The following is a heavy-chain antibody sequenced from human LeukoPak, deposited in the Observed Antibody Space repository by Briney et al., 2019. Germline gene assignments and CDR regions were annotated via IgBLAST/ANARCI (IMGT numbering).Heavy chain of an antibody. D-gene: IGHD3-22*01. CDR3: AKDNYYDSSGYQPLDY. Sequence: GGSLRLSCAASGFTFSSYAMSWVRQAPGKGLEWVSAISGSGGSTYYADSVKGRFTISSDNSKNTLYLQMNSLRAEDTAVYYCAKDNYYDSSGYQPLDYWGQGTLVTVSS. CDR2: ISGSGGST. CDR1: GFTFSSYA. V-gene: IGHV3-23*01. J-gene: IGHJ4*02.